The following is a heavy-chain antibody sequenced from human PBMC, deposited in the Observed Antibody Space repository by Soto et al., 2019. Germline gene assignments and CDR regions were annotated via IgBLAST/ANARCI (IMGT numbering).Heavy chain of an antibody. Sequence: PGRSLRLSCAASGFTFSSYAMKWVRQAPGKGLEWVSLIGESGTPTYYADSVKGRFTISRDNSGNTLFLEMYSLRAEDTAVYYCARYIPGVRYYGMDVWGHGTTVTVSS. CDR1: GFTFSSYA. J-gene: IGHJ6*02. V-gene: IGHV3-23*01. CDR2: IGESGTPT. CDR3: ARYIPGVRYYGMDV. D-gene: IGHD2-2*01.